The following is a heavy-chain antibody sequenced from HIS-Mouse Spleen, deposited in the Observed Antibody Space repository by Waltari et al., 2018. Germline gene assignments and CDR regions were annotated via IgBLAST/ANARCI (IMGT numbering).Heavy chain of an antibody. J-gene: IGHJ3*02. CDR1: GFTFSSYS. D-gene: IGHD7-27*01. V-gene: IGHV3-21*01. CDR2: FSRSSSYI. CDR3: ARGGNWATYGQAFDI. Sequence: EVQLVESGGGLVKPGGSLRLSCAASGFTFSSYSMNWVRQAPGKGLEWVSSFSRSSSYIYYAGSVKGRFTISRDNAKNSLYLQMNSLRAEDTAVYYCARGGNWATYGQAFDIWGQGTMVTVSS.